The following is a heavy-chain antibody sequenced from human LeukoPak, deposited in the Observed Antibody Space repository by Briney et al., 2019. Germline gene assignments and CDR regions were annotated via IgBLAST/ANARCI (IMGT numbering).Heavy chain of an antibody. V-gene: IGHV1-8*01. Sequence: ASVKVSCKASGYTFTSYDINWVRQATGQGLEWMGWMNPNSGNTGYAQKFQGRVTMTRDTSISTAYMELSSLRSEDTAVYYCARGNSIAIFEGDIIPHHNNWFDPWGQGALVTVSS. CDR2: MNPNSGNT. CDR1: GYTFTSYD. J-gene: IGHJ5*02. D-gene: IGHD3-3*01. CDR3: ARGNSIAIFEGDIIPHHNNWFDP.